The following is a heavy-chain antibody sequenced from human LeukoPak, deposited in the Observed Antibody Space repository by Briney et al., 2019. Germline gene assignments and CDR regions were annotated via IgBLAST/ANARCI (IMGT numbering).Heavy chain of an antibody. CDR3: ARLYGGTYYFDY. J-gene: IGHJ4*02. Sequence: SETLSLTCTVSGGSITSSTYYWGWIRQPPGKGLEWIGSIYNSGSTYYTPSLKSRVTISVDTSKSQFSLKLTSVTAADTAVYYCARLYGGTYYFDYWGQGTLVTVSS. CDR2: IYNSGST. CDR1: GGSITSSTYY. D-gene: IGHD4-23*01. V-gene: IGHV4-39*01.